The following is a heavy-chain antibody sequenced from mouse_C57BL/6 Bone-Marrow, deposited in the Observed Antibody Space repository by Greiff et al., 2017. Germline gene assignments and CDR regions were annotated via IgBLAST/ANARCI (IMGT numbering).Heavy chain of an antibody. CDR1: GFTFSSYA. J-gene: IGHJ3*01. Sequence: EVKLVESGEGLVKPGGSLKLSCAASGFTFSSYAMSWVRQTPEKRLEWVAYISSGGDYIYYADTVKGRFTISRDNARNTLYLQMSRLKSEDTAMYYCTRVAGQLRFAYWGQGTLVTVSA. CDR3: TRVAGQLRFAY. CDR2: ISSGGDYI. D-gene: IGHD3-3*01. V-gene: IGHV5-9-1*02.